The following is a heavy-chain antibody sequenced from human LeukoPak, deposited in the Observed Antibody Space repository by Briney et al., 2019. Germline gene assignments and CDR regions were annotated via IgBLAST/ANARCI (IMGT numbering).Heavy chain of an antibody. CDR1: GFTFSSYS. V-gene: IGHV3-48*04. D-gene: IGHD6-25*01. CDR2: ISGSSATI. Sequence: GGSLRLSCAASGFTFSSYSMNWVRQAPGKGLEWVSYISGSSATIYYVDSVKGRFTISRDNAKNSLYLQMNSLRAEDTAVYYCAREPAAAGKNWFDPWGQGTLVTVSS. J-gene: IGHJ5*02. CDR3: AREPAAAGKNWFDP.